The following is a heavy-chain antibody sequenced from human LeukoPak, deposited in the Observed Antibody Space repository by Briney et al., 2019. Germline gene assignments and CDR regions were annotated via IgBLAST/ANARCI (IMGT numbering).Heavy chain of an antibody. V-gene: IGHV4-39*01. CDR2: IYYSGST. CDR1: GGSISSSSYY. CDR3: ARAGIAARGDSDY. J-gene: IGHJ4*02. D-gene: IGHD6-6*01. Sequence: SETLSLTCTVSGGSISSSSYYWGWIRQPPGKGLEWIGSIYYSGSTYYNPSLKSRVTISVDTSKNQFSLKLSSVTAADTAVYYCARAGIAARGDSDYWGQGTLVTVSS.